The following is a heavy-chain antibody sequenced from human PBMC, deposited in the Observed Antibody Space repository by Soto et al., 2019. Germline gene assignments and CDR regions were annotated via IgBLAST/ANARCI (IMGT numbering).Heavy chain of an antibody. V-gene: IGHV3-30-3*01. CDR3: ARDRGDYGDPDYYYYDGMDV. J-gene: IGHJ6*02. CDR1: GFTFSSYA. CDR2: ISYDGSNK. Sequence: PGGSLRLSCAASGFTFSSYAMHWVRQAPGKGLEWVAVISYDGSNKYYADSVKGRFTISRDNSKNTLYLQMNSLRAEDTAVYYCARDRGDYGDPDYYYYDGMDVWGQGTTVTVS. D-gene: IGHD4-17*01.